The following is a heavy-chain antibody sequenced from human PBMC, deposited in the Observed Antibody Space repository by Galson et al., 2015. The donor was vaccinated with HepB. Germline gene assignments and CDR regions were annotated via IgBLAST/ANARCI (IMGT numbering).Heavy chain of an antibody. D-gene: IGHD3-10*01. CDR1: GFTVSSYW. CDR3: SRDTFGPDDY. CDR2: INIDGSTT. J-gene: IGHJ4*02. V-gene: IGHV3-74*03. Sequence: SLRLSCAASGFTVSSYWMHWVRQAPGKGLVWVSRINIDGSTTTYADSVKGRFTIFRDNAKNTLYLQMNSPRAEDTAVYYCSRDTFGPDDYWGQGTLVTVSS.